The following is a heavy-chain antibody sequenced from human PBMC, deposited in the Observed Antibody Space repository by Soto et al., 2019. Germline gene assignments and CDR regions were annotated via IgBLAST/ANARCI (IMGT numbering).Heavy chain of an antibody. CDR2: ISSTSSYM. CDR1: GFTFSSYS. J-gene: IGHJ4*02. V-gene: IGHV3-21*01. CDR3: ASYDSFGYYFDY. D-gene: IGHD3-22*01. Sequence: PGGSLRLSCAASGFTFSSYSMNWVRQAPGKGLEWVSSISSTSSYMYYADSVKGRFTISRDNAKSSLYLQMNSLRAEDTAVYYCASYDSFGYYFDYWGQGTLVTVSS.